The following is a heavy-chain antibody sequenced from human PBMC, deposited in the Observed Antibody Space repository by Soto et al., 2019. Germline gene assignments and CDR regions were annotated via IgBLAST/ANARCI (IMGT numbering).Heavy chain of an antibody. D-gene: IGHD3-10*01. V-gene: IGHV3-23*01. Sequence: EVQLLESGGGLVQPGGSLRLSCAASGFTFSSYAMSWVRQAPGKGLEWVSAISGSGGSTYYADSVKGRFTISRDNSKNTLYLQMNSLRAEDTAVYYCAKSPQWFGELLLRWFDPWGQGTLVTVSS. J-gene: IGHJ5*02. CDR3: AKSPQWFGELLLRWFDP. CDR2: ISGSGGST. CDR1: GFTFSSYA.